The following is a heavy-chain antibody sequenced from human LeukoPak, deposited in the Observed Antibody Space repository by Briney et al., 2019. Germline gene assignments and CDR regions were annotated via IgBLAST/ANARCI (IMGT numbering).Heavy chain of an antibody. CDR2: IYPGDSDT. CDR3: ARLLVATMKDFDY. V-gene: IGHV5-51*01. D-gene: IGHD5-12*01. Sequence: KVSCKASGCTFTGYYMHWVRQAPGQGLEWMGIIYPGDSDTRYSPSFQGQVTISADKSISTAYLQWSSLKASDTAMYYCARLLVATMKDFDYWGQGTLVTVSS. J-gene: IGHJ4*02. CDR1: GCTFTGYY.